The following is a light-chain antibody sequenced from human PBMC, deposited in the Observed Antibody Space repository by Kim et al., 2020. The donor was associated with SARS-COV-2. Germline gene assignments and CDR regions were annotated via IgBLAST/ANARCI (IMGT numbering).Light chain of an antibody. Sequence: VSPGQTASITCSGDKREDKHAGGYQQKPGQSAVLVIYQDSKRPSGIPERFSGSNSGNTATLTISGNQAMDEGDYYCQAWDSRTWVFGGGTQLTVL. CDR1: KREDKH. J-gene: IGLJ3*02. CDR3: QAWDSRTWV. V-gene: IGLV3-1*01. CDR2: QDS.